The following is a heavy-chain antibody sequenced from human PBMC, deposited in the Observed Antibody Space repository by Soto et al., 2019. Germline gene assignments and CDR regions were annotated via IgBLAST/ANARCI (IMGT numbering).Heavy chain of an antibody. CDR3: ARRYGPGFDY. CDR1: GGSISGYY. D-gene: IGHD4-17*01. V-gene: IGHV4-59*08. J-gene: IGHJ4*02. Sequence: SETLSLTCTVSGGSISGYYWSWIRQPPGKGLEWIGYIHYSGSTNYNPSLKSRVTISVDTSKNQFSLKLSSVTAADTAVYYCARRYGPGFDYWGQGTLVTVSS. CDR2: IHYSGST.